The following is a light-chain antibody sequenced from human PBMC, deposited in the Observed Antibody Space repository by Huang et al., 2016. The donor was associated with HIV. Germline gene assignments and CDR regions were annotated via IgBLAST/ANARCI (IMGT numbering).Light chain of an antibody. CDR3: QKYSNDPRA. CDR1: QGIRNF. V-gene: IGKV1-27*01. CDR2: GAS. Sequence: DIQMTQSPSSLSASVGDRVTITCRASQGIRNFVACYQQKPGKPPKLLIYGASTLESGVPSRFSGGGSEPEFTLTIRSLQTEDVATYYCQKYSNDPRAFGQGTRVDIK. J-gene: IGKJ1*01.